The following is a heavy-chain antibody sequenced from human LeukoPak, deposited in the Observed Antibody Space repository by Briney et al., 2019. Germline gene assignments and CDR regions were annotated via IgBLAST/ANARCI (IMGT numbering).Heavy chain of an antibody. CDR3: ARAPGVVARGAFDI. Sequence: SETLSLTCAVSGGSISSGGYSWSWIRQPPGKGLEWIGYIYHSGSTSYNPSLKSRVTISLDKSKNQFSLQLNSVTAADTAVYYCARAPGVVARGAFDIWGQGTMVTVSS. CDR2: IYHSGST. V-gene: IGHV4-30-2*01. CDR1: GGSISSGGYS. D-gene: IGHD2-15*01. J-gene: IGHJ3*02.